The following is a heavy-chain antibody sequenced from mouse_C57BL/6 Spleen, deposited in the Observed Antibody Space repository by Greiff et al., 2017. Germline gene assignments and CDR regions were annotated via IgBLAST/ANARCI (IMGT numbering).Heavy chain of an antibody. J-gene: IGHJ2*01. CDR3: ARRGLGFYFDY. V-gene: IGHV3-6*01. CDR1: GYSITSGYY. Sequence: ESGPGLVKPSQSLSLTCSVTGYSITSGYYWNWIRQFPGNKLEWMGYISYDGSNNYNPSLKNRISITRDTSKNQFFLKLNSVTTEDTATYYCARRGLGFYFDYWGQGTTLTVSS. D-gene: IGHD4-1*01. CDR2: ISYDGSN.